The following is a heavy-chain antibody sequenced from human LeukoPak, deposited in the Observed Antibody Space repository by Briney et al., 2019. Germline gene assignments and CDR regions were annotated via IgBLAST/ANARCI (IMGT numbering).Heavy chain of an antibody. D-gene: IGHD3-16*01. CDR2: ISYDGSNK. V-gene: IGHV3-30*04. J-gene: IGHJ6*04. Sequence: GRSLRLSCAASGFTFSGYAMHWVRQAPGKGLEWAAVISYDGSNKYYADSVKGRFTISRDNSKNTLYLQMNSLRAEDTAVYYCARDWGSGQYYYGMDVWGKGTTVTVSS. CDR1: GFTFSGYA. CDR3: ARDWGSGQYYYGMDV.